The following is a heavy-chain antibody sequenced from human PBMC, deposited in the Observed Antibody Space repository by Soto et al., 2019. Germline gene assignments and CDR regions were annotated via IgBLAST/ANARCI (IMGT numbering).Heavy chain of an antibody. CDR1: GYAFTTYG. J-gene: IGHJ4*02. CDR3: ARGRYGDY. CDR2: ISAHNGNT. V-gene: IGHV1-18*01. Sequence: QVHLVQSGAEVKKPGASVKVSCKGSGYAFTTYGITWVRQAPGQGLEWMGWISAHNGNTNYAQKLQGRVTVTRDTSPSTAYMELRRLRSDDTAVYYCARGRYGDYWGQGDLVTVSS. D-gene: IGHD1-1*01.